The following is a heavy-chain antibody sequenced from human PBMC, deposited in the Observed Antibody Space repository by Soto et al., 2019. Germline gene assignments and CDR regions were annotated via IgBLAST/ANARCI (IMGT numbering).Heavy chain of an antibody. D-gene: IGHD2-8*02. V-gene: IGHV3-30*03. CDR3: TGEVASGY. J-gene: IGHJ4*02. CDR1: GFTFSSYG. Sequence: QVQLVESGGGVVQPGRSLRLSCAASGFTFSSYGMHWVRQARGKGLEWVAVISKDGSVKYYADSVKGRFTISRDNSKNTLYLQMNSLGAEDTAAYYCTGEVASGYWGQGTLVTVSS. CDR2: ISKDGSVK.